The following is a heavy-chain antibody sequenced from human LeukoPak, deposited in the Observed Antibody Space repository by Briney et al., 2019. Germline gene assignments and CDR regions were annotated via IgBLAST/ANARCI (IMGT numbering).Heavy chain of an antibody. V-gene: IGHV3-21*01. Sequence: GGSLRLSCAASGFTFSSYAMTWVRQAPGQGLEWVSSITSTGGYIYYADSVKGRFTISRDNAKNSLYLQMNSLRAEDTAVYYCASSFGATRGYWGQGTLVTVSS. CDR3: ASSFGATRGY. D-gene: IGHD3-10*01. CDR1: GFTFSSYA. CDR2: ITSTGGYI. J-gene: IGHJ4*02.